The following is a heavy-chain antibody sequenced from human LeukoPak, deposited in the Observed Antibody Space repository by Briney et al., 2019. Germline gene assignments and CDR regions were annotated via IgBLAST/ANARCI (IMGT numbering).Heavy chain of an antibody. CDR3: ARAGPLGYCTNGVCPRSNKPFDY. CDR2: IIPIFGTA. CDR1: GGTFSSYA. Sequence: SVKVSCKASGGTFSSYAISWVRQAPGQGLEWIGRIIPIFGTANYAQKFQGRVTITTDESTSTAYMELSSLRSEDTAVYYCARAGPLGYCTNGVCPRSNKPFDYWGQGTLVTVSS. J-gene: IGHJ4*02. D-gene: IGHD2-8*01. V-gene: IGHV1-69*05.